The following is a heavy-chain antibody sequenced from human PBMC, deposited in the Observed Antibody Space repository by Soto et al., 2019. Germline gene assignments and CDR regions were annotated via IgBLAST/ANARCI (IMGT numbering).Heavy chain of an antibody. CDR3: ASQAYASGRNRFDS. V-gene: IGHV4-38-2*01. Sequence: SETLSLTCAVSDYSINYDYYCGWIRQPPGKGLEWIGSIFYNGNRYYNPSLKRRVTISLDNSKNHVSLRLNSVTAAETALYYCASQAYASGRNRFDSRGQGLTVTVSS. CDR1: DYSINYDYY. CDR2: IFYNGNR. J-gene: IGHJ5*01. D-gene: IGHD3-10*01.